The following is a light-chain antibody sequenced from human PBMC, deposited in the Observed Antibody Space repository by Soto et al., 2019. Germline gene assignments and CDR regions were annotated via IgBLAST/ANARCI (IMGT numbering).Light chain of an antibody. V-gene: IGLV1-51*01. J-gene: IGLJ2*01. CDR2: ANN. CDR1: SSNIGNNY. Sequence: QSVLTQPPLVSAAPGQKVTISCSGSSSNIGNNYVSWYQQLPGTAPKLLIYANNKRPSGIPDRLSGSKSGTSATLGITGLQTGDEADYYCGTWDSSLSAVVFGGGTKLTVL. CDR3: GTWDSSLSAVV.